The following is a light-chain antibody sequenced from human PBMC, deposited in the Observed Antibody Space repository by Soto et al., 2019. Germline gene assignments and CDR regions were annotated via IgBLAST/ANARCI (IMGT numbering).Light chain of an antibody. Sequence: TPSPATLSLSPGARATLSCRASQSVSGWLAWFQQKPGKAPNLLIYAASILQSGVPSRFSGSGSGTDFTLTITYLQPEDFATYYCQQANSFPWTFGQGTKVDIK. V-gene: IGKV1-12*01. CDR3: QQANSFPWT. J-gene: IGKJ1*01. CDR1: QSVSGW. CDR2: AAS.